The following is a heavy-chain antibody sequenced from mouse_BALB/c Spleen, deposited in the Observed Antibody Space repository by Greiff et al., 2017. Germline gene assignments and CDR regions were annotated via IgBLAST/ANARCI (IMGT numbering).Heavy chain of an antibody. CDR2: ISSGGSYT. Sequence: EVKLVESGGGLVKPGGSLKLSCAASGFTFSSYTMSWVRQTPEKRLEWVATISSGGSYTYYPDSVKGRFTISRDNAKNTLYLQMSSLKSEDTAMYYCTRGDYDYDVDYWGQGTTLTVSS. CDR3: TRGDYDYDVDY. V-gene: IGHV5-6-4*01. J-gene: IGHJ2*01. D-gene: IGHD2-4*01. CDR1: GFTFSSYT.